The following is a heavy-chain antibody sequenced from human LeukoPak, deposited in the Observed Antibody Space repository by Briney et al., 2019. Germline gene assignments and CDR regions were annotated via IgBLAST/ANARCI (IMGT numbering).Heavy chain of an antibody. CDR1: GGSISSSGYY. D-gene: IGHD3-9*01. CDR3: ARDKGHFDVDY. CDR2: IDYSGST. V-gene: IGHV4-39*07. J-gene: IGHJ4*02. Sequence: SETLSLTCTVSGGSISSSGYYWGWIRQPPGKGLEWMGSIDYSGSTHYIPSLKSRLTISLDTSKNQFSLKLSSVTAADTAVYYCARDKGHFDVDYWGQGTLVTVSS.